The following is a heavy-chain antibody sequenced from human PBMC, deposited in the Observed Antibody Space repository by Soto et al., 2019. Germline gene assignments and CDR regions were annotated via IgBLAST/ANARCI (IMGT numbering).Heavy chain of an antibody. D-gene: IGHD6-13*01. CDR3: AKDQGIAGSHGID. V-gene: IGHV3-30*18. CDR1: GFTFNNYG. J-gene: IGHJ3*01. CDR2: ISNDGSDK. Sequence: QVQLVESRGGVVQPGRSLRLTCAAAGFTFNNYGMHWVRQAPGKGLEWVATISNDGSDKYYADSVKGRLTISRDTSKNTVYLQMNSLRAEETAVYYCAKDQGIAGSHGIDWGQGTMVTVSS.